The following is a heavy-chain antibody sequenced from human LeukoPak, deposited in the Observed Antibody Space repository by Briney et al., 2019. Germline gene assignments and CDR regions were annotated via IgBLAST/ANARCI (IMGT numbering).Heavy chain of an antibody. Sequence: PGGSLRLSCAASGFTFSSHSMNWVRQAPGKGLEWVSSISSSGSHMYYADSVKGRFTISRDNAKNSLYLQMNSLRAEDTAVYYCARLTFGGVIGFDYWGQGTLVTVSS. V-gene: IGHV3-21*01. CDR2: ISSSGSHM. D-gene: IGHD3-16*02. J-gene: IGHJ4*02. CDR1: GFTFSSHS. CDR3: ARLTFGGVIGFDY.